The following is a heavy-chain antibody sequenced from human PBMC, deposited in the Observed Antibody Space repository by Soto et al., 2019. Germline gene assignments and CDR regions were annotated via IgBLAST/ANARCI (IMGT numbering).Heavy chain of an antibody. CDR3: ARVQHYDFWSGYYRYGMDV. J-gene: IGHJ6*02. CDR1: GGSFSGYY. D-gene: IGHD3-3*01. Sequence: SETLSLTCAVYGGSFSGYYWSWIRQPPGKGLEWIGEINHSGSTNYNPSLKSRVTISVDTSKNQFSLKLSSVTAADTAVYYCARVQHYDFWSGYYRYGMDVWGQGTTVTVSS. CDR2: INHSGST. V-gene: IGHV4-34*01.